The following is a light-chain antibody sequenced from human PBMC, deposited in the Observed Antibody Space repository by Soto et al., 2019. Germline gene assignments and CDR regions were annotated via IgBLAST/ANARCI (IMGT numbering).Light chain of an antibody. J-gene: IGLJ3*02. CDR1: SAKIGNSY. CDR2: DNS. V-gene: IGLV1-51*01. Sequence: QSVLTQPPSVSAAPGQKVTISCSGSSAKIGNSYVSWYQQFPGTTPRLLIYDNSERPSGIPDRFSASKSGTSATLGITGLQTGYEADYYCGAWDSGLNGVLFGGGTKLTVL. CDR3: GAWDSGLNGVL.